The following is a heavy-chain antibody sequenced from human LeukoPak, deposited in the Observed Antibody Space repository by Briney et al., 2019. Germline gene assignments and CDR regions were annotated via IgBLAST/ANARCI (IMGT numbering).Heavy chain of an antibody. CDR1: GGSFSGYS. J-gene: IGHJ4*02. CDR3: ARGVDYYGV. Sequence: SETLSLTCSVYGGSFSGYSWNWIRQPPVKGLEWIGEINHSGGTNYNPSLKSRVTISVDTSKKQFSLKLSSVTAADTAVYYCARGVDYYGVWGQGTLVTVSS. D-gene: IGHD3-10*01. CDR2: INHSGGT. V-gene: IGHV4-34*01.